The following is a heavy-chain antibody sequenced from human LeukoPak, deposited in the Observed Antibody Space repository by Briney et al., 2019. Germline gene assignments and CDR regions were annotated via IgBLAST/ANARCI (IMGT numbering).Heavy chain of an antibody. D-gene: IGHD6-19*01. CDR2: ISGGGAYT. J-gene: IGHJ3*02. V-gene: IGHV3-23*01. CDR1: GFTLSNYA. Sequence: GGSLRLSCAASGFTLSNYAMSWVRQAPAKGLEWVSTISGGGAYTFYADSVKGRFTISRDNSKNTLYLQMSSLRAEDTAVYYCALRNIAVTRWAFDIWGHGTMVTVSS. CDR3: ALRNIAVTRWAFDI.